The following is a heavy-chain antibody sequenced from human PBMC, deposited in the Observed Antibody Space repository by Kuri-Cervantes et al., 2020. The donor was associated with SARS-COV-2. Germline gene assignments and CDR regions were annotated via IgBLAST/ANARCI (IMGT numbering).Heavy chain of an antibody. Sequence: GGSLRLSCAASGFTFSDYYMSWIRQAPGKGLEWVSYISSSSSYICYADSVKGRFTISRDNAKNSLYLQMNSLRAEDTAVYYCAREYSSSYGYFDYWGQGTLVTVSS. J-gene: IGHJ4*02. V-gene: IGHV3-11*06. CDR2: ISSSSSYI. CDR1: GFTFSDYY. D-gene: IGHD6-6*01. CDR3: AREYSSSYGYFDY.